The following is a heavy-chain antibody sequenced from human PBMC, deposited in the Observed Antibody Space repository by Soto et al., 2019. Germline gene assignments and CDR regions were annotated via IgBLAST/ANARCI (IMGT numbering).Heavy chain of an antibody. Sequence: EVQLLESGGGLVQLGGSLRLSCGASGFTFSVYAMTWVRQAPGKGLEWVSAISGNGGSTYYADSVKGRFTISRDNFKSTLHLQMNSLRVEDTAVYYCAKDRTFGPPLVRFDSWGQGTLVTVSS. V-gene: IGHV3-23*01. CDR2: ISGNGGST. CDR1: GFTFSVYA. D-gene: IGHD6-6*01. J-gene: IGHJ4*02. CDR3: AKDRTFGPPLVRFDS.